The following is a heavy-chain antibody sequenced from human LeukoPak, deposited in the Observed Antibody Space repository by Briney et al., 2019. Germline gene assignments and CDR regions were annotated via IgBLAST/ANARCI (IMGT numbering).Heavy chain of an antibody. J-gene: IGHJ1*01. CDR1: GYTFSSYA. Sequence: ASVKVSCKASGYTFSSYAMNWVRQAPGQGLEWMGWINTDTGSPTYAQGFTGRFVFSLDTSVSTAYLQISSLKAEDTAVYYCARDLGYCSSTSCQIQHWGQGTLVTVPS. CDR2: INTDTGSP. V-gene: IGHV7-4-1*02. CDR3: ARDLGYCSSTSCQIQH. D-gene: IGHD2-2*01.